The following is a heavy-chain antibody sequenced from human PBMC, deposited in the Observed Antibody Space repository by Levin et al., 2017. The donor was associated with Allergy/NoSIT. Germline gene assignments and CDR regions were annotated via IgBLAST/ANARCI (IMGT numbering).Heavy chain of an antibody. Sequence: SQTLSLTCTVSGGSISSSYWSWIRQPPGKGLEWIGYIYYSGSTNYNPSLKSRVTISVDTSKNQFSLKLSSVTAADTAVYYCARPGSSGSYRGAFDIWGQGTMVTVSS. D-gene: IGHD3-10*01. CDR2: IYYSGST. CDR1: GGSISSSY. CDR3: ARPGSSGSYRGAFDI. J-gene: IGHJ3*02. V-gene: IGHV4-59*01.